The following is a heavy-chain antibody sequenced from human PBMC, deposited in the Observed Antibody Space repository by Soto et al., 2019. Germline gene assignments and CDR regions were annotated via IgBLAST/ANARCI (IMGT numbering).Heavy chain of an antibody. J-gene: IGHJ4*02. V-gene: IGHV3-30*18. Sequence: GGSLRLSCAASGFTLSIFGMHWVRQAPGKGLEWVALISYDGRSKYYADSVRGRFTISRDNSKNTLYLQMNSLRAEDTAVYYCAKGSTRWLQSLLDYWGQGALVTVSS. CDR2: ISYDGRSK. CDR1: GFTLSIFG. D-gene: IGHD5-12*01. CDR3: AKGSTRWLQSLLDY.